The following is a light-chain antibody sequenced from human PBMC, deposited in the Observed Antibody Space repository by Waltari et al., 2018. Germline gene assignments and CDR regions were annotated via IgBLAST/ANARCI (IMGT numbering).Light chain of an antibody. CDR2: GKN. V-gene: IGLV3-19*01. CDR3: NSRDSSGNHLGV. Sequence: SSELTQDPAVSVALGQTVRITCQGDSLRSYYASWYQQKPGQAPVLVSYGKNNRPPGIPDRFSGSSSGNTASLTITGAQAEDEADYYCNSRDSSGNHLGVFGGGTKLTVL. J-gene: IGLJ3*02. CDR1: SLRSYY.